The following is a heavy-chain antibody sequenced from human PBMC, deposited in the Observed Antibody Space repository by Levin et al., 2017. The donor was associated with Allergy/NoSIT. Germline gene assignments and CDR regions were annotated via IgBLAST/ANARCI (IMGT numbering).Heavy chain of an antibody. CDR2: ISAYNGNT. CDR1: GYNFTNYG. V-gene: IGHV1-18*01. Sequence: GESLKISCKASGYNFTNYGISWVRQAPGQGLEWMGWISAYNGNTNYAQKFQGRVTMTIQTSTNTAYMELRSLRSDDTALYYCARVGIDFWGVYQKSWGYMDVWGQGTTVTVSS. D-gene: IGHD3-3*01. J-gene: IGHJ6*03. CDR3: ARVGIDFWGVYQKSWGYMDV.